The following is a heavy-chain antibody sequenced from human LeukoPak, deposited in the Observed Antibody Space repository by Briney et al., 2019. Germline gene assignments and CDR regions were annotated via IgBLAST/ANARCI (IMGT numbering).Heavy chain of an antibody. V-gene: IGHV1-3*01. D-gene: IGHD1-1*01. Sequence: ASVKVSCKASGYSFTSYAIHWVRQAPGQRLEWMGWINAGNGDTKYSQKFQDRVTITRDTSANTAYMELRSLRSEDTAVYYCAKVGGGPGTTSNYYYTMGVWGQGTTVTVSS. CDR1: GYSFTSYA. CDR3: AKVGGGPGTTSNYYYTMGV. CDR2: INAGNGDT. J-gene: IGHJ6*02.